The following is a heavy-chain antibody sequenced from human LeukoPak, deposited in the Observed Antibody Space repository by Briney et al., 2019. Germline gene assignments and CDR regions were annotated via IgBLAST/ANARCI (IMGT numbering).Heavy chain of an antibody. CDR3: AKDYINGGNCRSNSCYPFDY. D-gene: IGHD2-2*01. V-gene: IGHV3-23*01. CDR1: GFTFSNYA. CDR2: FTGGDSLT. Sequence: GGSLRLSCAASGFTFSNYAMSWVRQAPGKGLEWVSIFTGGDSLTYYADSVKGRFTISRDDPKNMLYLQMNSLRAEDTAIYYCAKDYINGGNCRSNSCYPFDYWDRGTLVTVSS. J-gene: IGHJ4*02.